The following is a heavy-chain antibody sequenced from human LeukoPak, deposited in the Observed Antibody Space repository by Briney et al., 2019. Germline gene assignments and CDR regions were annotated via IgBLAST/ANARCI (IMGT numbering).Heavy chain of an antibody. V-gene: IGHV3-21*01. D-gene: IGHD5-12*01. J-gene: IGHJ4*02. CDR3: ATRGYSGYEGY. CDR1: GFTFSSYS. Sequence: PGGSLRLSCAASGFTFSSYSMNWLRQAPGKALELVSSISSSSYIYYADSVKGRFTISRDNAKNSLYLQMNSLRAEDTAVYYCATRGYSGYEGYWGQGTLVTVSS. CDR2: ISSSSYI.